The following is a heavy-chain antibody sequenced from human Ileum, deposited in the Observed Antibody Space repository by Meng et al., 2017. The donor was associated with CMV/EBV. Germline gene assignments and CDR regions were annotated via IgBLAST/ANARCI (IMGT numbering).Heavy chain of an antibody. CDR3: ARGPLGYCSSTSCYASIKYSNWFDP. CDR2: INHGGGA. Sequence: GTWDPQTPGKWLECIWHINHGGGANYIPSLKSRVTMSVATSKNQFSLKLSSVTAADTAVYYCARGPLGYCSSTSCYASIKYSNWFDPWGQGTLVTVSS. J-gene: IGHJ5*02. V-gene: IGHV4-34*01. D-gene: IGHD2-2*01.